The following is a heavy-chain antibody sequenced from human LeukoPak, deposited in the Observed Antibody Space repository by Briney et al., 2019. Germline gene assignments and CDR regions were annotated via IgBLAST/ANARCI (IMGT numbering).Heavy chain of an antibody. CDR3: AKVDSSGYYYGYFDY. D-gene: IGHD3-22*01. CDR1: GFSFSGYA. V-gene: IGHV3-23*01. Sequence: GGSLRLSCAASGFSFSGYAMSWVRQAPGKGLEWVSAISGSGGSTYYADSVKGRFTISRDNSKNTLYLQMNSLRAEDTAVYYCAKVDSSGYYYGYFDYWGQGTLVTVSS. CDR2: ISGSGGST. J-gene: IGHJ4*02.